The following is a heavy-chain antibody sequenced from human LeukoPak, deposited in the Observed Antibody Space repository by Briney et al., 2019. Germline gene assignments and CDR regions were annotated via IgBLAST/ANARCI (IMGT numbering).Heavy chain of an antibody. CDR2: ISYDGSNK. J-gene: IGHJ4*02. Sequence: QSGGSLRLSCAASGFTFSSYGMHWVRQAPGKGLEWVAVISYDGSNKYYADSVKGRFTISRDNSRNTLYLQMNSLRAEDTAVYYCAKDLRGSGRNMRGDFDYWGQGALVTVSS. V-gene: IGHV3-30*18. CDR1: GFTFSSYG. D-gene: IGHD3-10*01. CDR3: AKDLRGSGRNMRGDFDY.